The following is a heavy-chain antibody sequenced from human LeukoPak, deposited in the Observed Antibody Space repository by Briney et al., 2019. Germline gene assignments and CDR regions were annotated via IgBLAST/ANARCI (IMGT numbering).Heavy chain of an antibody. CDR2: IIPIFGTA. CDR3: ARGPYDSSGYIHGPFDY. D-gene: IGHD3-22*01. J-gene: IGHJ4*02. CDR1: GGTFSSYA. Sequence: ASVNVSCTASGGTFSSYAISWVRQAPGQGLEWMGGIIPIFGTANYAQKFQGRVTITADESTSTAYMELSSLRSEDTAVYYCARGPYDSSGYIHGPFDYWGQGTLVTVSS. V-gene: IGHV1-69*13.